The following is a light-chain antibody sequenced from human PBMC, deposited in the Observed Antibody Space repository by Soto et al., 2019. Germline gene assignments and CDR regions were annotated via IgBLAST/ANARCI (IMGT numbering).Light chain of an antibody. V-gene: IGKV1-5*01. CDR3: HESNSYSPDT. CDR1: QRISSW. J-gene: IGKJ2*01. CDR2: DAY. Sequence: DIQMTQSPSTLSASVGDRVTITGRASQRISSWLAWYQQKPGKAPKLLIYDAYSLESGVPSRFRGSGSGTEFTLTVSSLQPDDFATYYCHESNSYSPDTVGQGTNLEIK.